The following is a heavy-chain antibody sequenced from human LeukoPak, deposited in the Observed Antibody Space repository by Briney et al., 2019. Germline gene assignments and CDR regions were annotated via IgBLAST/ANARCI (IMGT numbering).Heavy chain of an antibody. CDR3: AKDGKVAAAGMAFDY. CDR1: GFTFSSYG. J-gene: IGHJ4*02. Sequence: PGGSLRLSCAASGFTFSSYGMHWVRQAPGKGLEWVAFIRYDGSNKYYADSVKGRFTISRDNSKNTLYLQMNSLRAEDTAVYYCAKDGKVAAAGMAFDYWGQGTLVTVSS. V-gene: IGHV3-30*02. CDR2: IRYDGSNK. D-gene: IGHD6-13*01.